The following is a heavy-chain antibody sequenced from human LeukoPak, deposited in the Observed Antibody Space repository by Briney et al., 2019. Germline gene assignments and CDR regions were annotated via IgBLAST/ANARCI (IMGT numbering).Heavy chain of an antibody. CDR1: GGSFSGYY. V-gene: IGHV4-34*01. D-gene: IGHD3-3*01. CDR2: INHSGST. CDR3: AALYYDFWSGYYNAFDY. J-gene: IGHJ4*02. Sequence: SETLSLTCAVYGGSFSGYYWSWIRQPPGKGLEGIGEINHSGSTNYNPSLKSRVTISVDTSKNQFSLKLSSVTAADTAVYYCAALYYDFWSGYYNAFDYWGQGTLVTVSS.